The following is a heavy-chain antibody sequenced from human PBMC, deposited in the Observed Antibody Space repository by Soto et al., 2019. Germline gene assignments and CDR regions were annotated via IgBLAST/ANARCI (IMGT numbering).Heavy chain of an antibody. CDR3: AKDKDDRYCSSTSCYGRYYYYYYYMDV. Sequence: GGSLRLSCAASGFTFDDYAMHWVRQAPGKGLEWVSGISWNSGSIGYADSVKGRFTISRDNAKNSLYLQMNSLRAEDTALYYCAKDKDDRYCSSTSCYGRYYYYYYYMDVWGKGTTVTVSS. V-gene: IGHV3-9*01. D-gene: IGHD2-2*01. CDR2: ISWNSGSI. CDR1: GFTFDDYA. J-gene: IGHJ6*03.